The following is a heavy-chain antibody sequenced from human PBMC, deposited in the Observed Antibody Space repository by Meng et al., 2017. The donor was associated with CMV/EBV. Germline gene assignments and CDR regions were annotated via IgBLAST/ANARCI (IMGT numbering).Heavy chain of an antibody. CDR3: ARDANYDFWSGYFGWFDP. J-gene: IGHJ5*02. Sequence: TFSGYWMHWVRQAPGKGLVWVSRINSDGSSTSYADSVKGRFTISRDNAKNTLYLQMNSLRAEDTAVYYCARDANYDFWSGYFGWFDPWGQGTLVTVSS. CDR2: INSDGSST. CDR1: TFSGYW. V-gene: IGHV3-74*01. D-gene: IGHD3-3*01.